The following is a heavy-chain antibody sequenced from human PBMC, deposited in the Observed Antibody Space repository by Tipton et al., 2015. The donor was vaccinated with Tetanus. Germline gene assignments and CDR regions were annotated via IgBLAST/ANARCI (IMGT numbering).Heavy chain of an antibody. V-gene: IGHV4-59*01. D-gene: IGHD3-3*01. CDR3: ARANYDFPKKGPFDS. J-gene: IGHJ4*02. CDR2: ISYSGST. CDR1: GVSISSYC. Sequence: TLSLTCTVSGVSISSYCWSWIRQSPGKGLEWIGYISYSGSTNSNYSLKSRITISQDTSNNQFSLKLTSVTAADTAVYYCARANYDFPKKGPFDSWGQGTLVIVSS.